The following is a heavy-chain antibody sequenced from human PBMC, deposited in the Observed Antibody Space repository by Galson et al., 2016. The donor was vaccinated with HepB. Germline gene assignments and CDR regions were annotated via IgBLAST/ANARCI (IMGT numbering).Heavy chain of an antibody. CDR1: GDSVSSDSAT. CDR3: ARGRIKWGFFVLFDP. Sequence: CAISGDSVSSDSATWNWIRQSPSRGLEWLGRTYYRSKWYDDYAVSVRSRITINSDTSKNQFSLQLNSVTPEDTAVYYCARGRIKWGFFVLFDPWGQGTLVTVSS. J-gene: IGHJ5*02. CDR2: TYYRSKWYD. D-gene: IGHD3-16*02. V-gene: IGHV6-1*01.